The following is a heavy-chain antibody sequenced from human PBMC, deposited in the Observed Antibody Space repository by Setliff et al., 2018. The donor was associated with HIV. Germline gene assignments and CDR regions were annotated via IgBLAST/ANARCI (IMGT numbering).Heavy chain of an antibody. V-gene: IGHV3-30*07. CDR2: ISYDGSRI. CDR1: GFTFRDFA. CDR3: ASARIPTGGTSTSLDF. J-gene: IGHJ4*02. Sequence: GGSLRLSCVASGFTFRDFAMYWVRQAPAKGLEWVSAISYDGSRIHYADSVKGRFNISRDNSKNTLYLQVSSLRPEDTALYYCASARIPTGGTSTSLDFWGQGALVTVSS. D-gene: IGHD1-1*01.